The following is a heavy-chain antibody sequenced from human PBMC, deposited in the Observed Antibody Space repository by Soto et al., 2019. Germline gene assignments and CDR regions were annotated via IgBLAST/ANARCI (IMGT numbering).Heavy chain of an antibody. Sequence: QLQLQESGSGLVKPSQTLSLTCAVSGGSISSGGYSWSWIRQPPGKGLEWIGYIYHSGSTYYNPSHRRRVTLSVDRPKNQYSLKLSPVTAADTAVYYCASSKRGVYYDGMDVWGQGTTVTVSS. J-gene: IGHJ6*02. CDR3: ASSKRGVYYDGMDV. CDR2: IYHSGST. CDR1: GGSISSGGYS. V-gene: IGHV4-30-2*01.